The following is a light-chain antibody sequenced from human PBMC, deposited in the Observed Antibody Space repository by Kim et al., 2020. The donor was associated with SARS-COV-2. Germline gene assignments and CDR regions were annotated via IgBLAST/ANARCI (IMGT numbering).Light chain of an antibody. V-gene: IGKV3-20*01. J-gene: IGKJ4*01. CDR2: GAS. CDR1: QSVRSTH. Sequence: EIVLTQSPCTLSLSPGERATLSCRASQSVRSTHLAWYQQKPGKAPRLFIYGASSRDTGLPDRVSGSGSGTDFTLTISSLEPEDFAVYYCQHYGSSALTFGGGTKLEI. CDR3: QHYGSSALT.